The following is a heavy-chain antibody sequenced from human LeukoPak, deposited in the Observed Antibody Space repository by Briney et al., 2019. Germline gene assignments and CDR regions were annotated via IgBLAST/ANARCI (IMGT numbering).Heavy chain of an antibody. V-gene: IGHV1-8*01. CDR1: GYTFTSYD. J-gene: IGHJ1*01. CDR3: AINLPANRRFQH. D-gene: IGHD1-14*01. CDR2: MNPNSGNT. Sequence: ASVKVSCKASGYTFTSYDINWVRQATGQGPEWMGWMNPNSGNTGYAQKFQGRVTMTRNTSIGTAYMELSNVRSEDTAMYYCAINLPANRRFQHWGQGTLVTVSS.